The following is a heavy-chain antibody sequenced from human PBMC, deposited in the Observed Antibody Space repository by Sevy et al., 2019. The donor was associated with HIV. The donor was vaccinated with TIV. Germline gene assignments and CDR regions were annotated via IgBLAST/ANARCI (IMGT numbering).Heavy chain of an antibody. V-gene: IGHV3-30-3*01. D-gene: IGHD2-21*01. Sequence: GGSLRLSCVAPGFNFSNYAMHWVRQAPAKGLEWVAVISYDVSNIYYADSVKGRFTISRDNSKNTLYLQMNSLRAEDTAVYYCARDRDGYQQGVFDYWGQGTLVTVSS. CDR2: ISYDVSNI. J-gene: IGHJ4*02. CDR1: GFNFSNYA. CDR3: ARDRDGYQQGVFDY.